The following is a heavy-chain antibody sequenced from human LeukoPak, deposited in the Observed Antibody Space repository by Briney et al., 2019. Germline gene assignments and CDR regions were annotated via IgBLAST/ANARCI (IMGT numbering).Heavy chain of an antibody. D-gene: IGHD6-19*01. CDR1: GFTFSSYG. CDR2: IRYDGSNK. V-gene: IGHV3-30*02. CDR3: AKDRWLAQLIDY. Sequence: PGGSLRLSYAASGFTFSSYGMHWVRQAPGKGLEWVAFIRYDGSNKYYADSVKGRFTISRDNSKNTLYLQMNSLRAEDTAVYYCAKDRWLAQLIDYWGQGTLVIVSS. J-gene: IGHJ4*02.